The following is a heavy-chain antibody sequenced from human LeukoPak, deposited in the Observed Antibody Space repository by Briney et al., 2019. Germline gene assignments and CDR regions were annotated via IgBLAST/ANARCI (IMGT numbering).Heavy chain of an antibody. CDR2: IWDDGSNK. D-gene: IGHD3-22*01. CDR3: ARDGGAYDSSGYYLDAFDI. CDR1: GFTFNNF. V-gene: IGHV3-33*01. Sequence: PGRSLRLSCVASGFTFNNFMHWVRQAPGKGLEWVAVIWDDGSNKYYADSVKGRFTISRDNSKNTLYLQMNSLRAEDTAVYYCARDGGAYDSSGYYLDAFDIWGQGTMVTVSS. J-gene: IGHJ3*02.